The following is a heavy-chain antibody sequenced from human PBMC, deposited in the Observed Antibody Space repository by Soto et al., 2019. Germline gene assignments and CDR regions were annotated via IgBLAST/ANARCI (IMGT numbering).Heavy chain of an antibody. V-gene: IGHV4-61*01. CDR3: ARDGRGYSYGATNGDYYYGMDV. CDR2: IYYSGST. CDR1: GGSVSSGSYY. J-gene: IGHJ6*02. Sequence: SETLSLTCTVSGGSVSSGSYYWSWIRQPPGKGLEWIGYIYYSGSTNYNPSLKSRGTISVDTSKNQFSLKLSSVTAADTAVYYCARDGRGYSYGATNGDYYYGMDVWGQGTTVTVSS. D-gene: IGHD5-18*01.